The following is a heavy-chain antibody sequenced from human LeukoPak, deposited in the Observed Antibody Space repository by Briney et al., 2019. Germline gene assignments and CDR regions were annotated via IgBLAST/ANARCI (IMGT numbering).Heavy chain of an antibody. V-gene: IGHV3-23*01. D-gene: IGHD3-22*01. CDR1: GYTFSSYG. J-gene: IGHJ4*02. CDR2: IGVGGTT. Sequence: GGSLRLSCAASGYTFSSYGMNWVRQAPGKGLEWVSGIGVGGTTYYADSVKGRFTISRDTTKSTLSLQMNSLRAEDTAVYYCAKTQGYYDCWGQGTLVTVSS. CDR3: AKTQGYYDC.